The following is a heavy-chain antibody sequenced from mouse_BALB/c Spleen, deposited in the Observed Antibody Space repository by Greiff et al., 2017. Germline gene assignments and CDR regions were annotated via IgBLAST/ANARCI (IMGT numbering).Heavy chain of an antibody. CDR2: IYPSDSYT. J-gene: IGHJ2*01. D-gene: IGHD2-10*02. CDR3: TRGYGNYRFDY. Sequence: QVQLQQPGAELVRPGASVKLSCKASGYTFTSYWINWVKQRPGQGLEWIGNIYPSDSYTNYNQKFKDKATLTVDKSSSTAYMQLSSPTSEDSAVYYCTRGYGNYRFDYWGQGTTPTVSS. V-gene: IGHV1-69*02. CDR1: GYTFTSYW.